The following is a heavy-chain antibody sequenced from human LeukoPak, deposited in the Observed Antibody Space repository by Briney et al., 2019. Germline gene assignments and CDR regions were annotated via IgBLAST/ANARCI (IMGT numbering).Heavy chain of an antibody. V-gene: IGHV4-61*05. CDR3: ARVTGYMTEDYFDY. J-gene: IGHJ4*02. CDR1: GGSISSSSYY. CDR2: IYSTGSA. Sequence: TSETLSLTCTVSGGSISSSSYYWGWIRQPPGKGLEWIAYIYSTGSAVYNPSLKSRVTISVDTSKNQFSLRLSSVTAADTAVYYCARVTGYMTEDYFDYWGQGTLITVSS. D-gene: IGHD6-13*01.